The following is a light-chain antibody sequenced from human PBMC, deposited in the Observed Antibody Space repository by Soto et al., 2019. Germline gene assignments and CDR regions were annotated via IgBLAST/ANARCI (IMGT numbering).Light chain of an antibody. CDR1: QDIRNN. CDR2: AAS. J-gene: IGKJ1*01. Sequence: IQMIQSPSSMSPSFGDSVTIPCRSSQDIRNNLGWYQQQPGQAPKLLIYAASNLYTGVPSRCSGSRSGTEFTVTISSLPPADFASYYCLQGSGDSWTFGQGTKVDIK. CDR3: LQGSGDSWT. V-gene: IGKV1-6*01.